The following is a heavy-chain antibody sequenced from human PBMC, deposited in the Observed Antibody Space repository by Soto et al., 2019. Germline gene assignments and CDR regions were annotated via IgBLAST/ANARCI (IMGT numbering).Heavy chain of an antibody. D-gene: IGHD3-22*01. CDR2: ISYDGSNK. Sequence: QVQLVESGGGVVQPGRSLRLSCAASGFTFSSYGMHWVRQATGKGLEWVAVISYDGSNKYYADSVKGRFTISRDNSKNTLYLQMNSLGAEDTAVYYCAKGFRYYYDSSGYYSFDYWGQGTLVTVSS. CDR3: AKGFRYYYDSSGYYSFDY. J-gene: IGHJ4*02. V-gene: IGHV3-30*18. CDR1: GFTFSSYG.